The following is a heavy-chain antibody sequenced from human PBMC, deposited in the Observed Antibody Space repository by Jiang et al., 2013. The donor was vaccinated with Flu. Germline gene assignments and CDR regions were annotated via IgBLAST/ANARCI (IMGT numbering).Heavy chain of an antibody. D-gene: IGHD1-26*01. Sequence: LTCTVSGDSISSGGYYWNWIRQHPGKGLEWIGYISYSGSTYYNPSLKSRVIISVDTSTNQFSLKLSSVTAADTAVYFCASSDVDAFDIWGQGTMVTVSS. CDR2: ISYSGST. J-gene: IGHJ3*02. V-gene: IGHV4-31*03. CDR3: ASSDVDAFDI. CDR1: GDSISSGGYY.